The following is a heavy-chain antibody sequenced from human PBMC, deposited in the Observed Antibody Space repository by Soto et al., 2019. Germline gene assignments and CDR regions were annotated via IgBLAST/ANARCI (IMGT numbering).Heavy chain of an antibody. Sequence: ASVKVSCKVSGYTLTELSMHWVRQAPGKGLEWMGGFDPEDGETIYAQKFQGRVTMTEDTSTDTAYMELSSLRSEDTAVYYCATGLDILTGPTLDPWGQGTLVTVSS. J-gene: IGHJ5*02. CDR1: GYTLTELS. CDR3: ATGLDILTGPTLDP. D-gene: IGHD3-9*01. V-gene: IGHV1-24*01. CDR2: FDPEDGET.